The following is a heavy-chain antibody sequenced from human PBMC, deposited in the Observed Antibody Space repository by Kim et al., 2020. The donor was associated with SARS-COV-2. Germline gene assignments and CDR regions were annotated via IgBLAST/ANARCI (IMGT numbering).Heavy chain of an antibody. V-gene: IGHV4-39*01. CDR2: IYYSGST. D-gene: IGHD6-19*01. J-gene: IGHJ4*02. CDR3: ARHKDSSGDPTSYFDY. CDR1: GGSISSSSYY. Sequence: SETLSLTCTVSGGSISSSSYYWGWIRQPPGKGLEWIGSIYYSGSTYYNPSLKSRVTISVDTSKNQFSLKLSSVTAADTAVYYCARHKDSSGDPTSYFDYWGQGTLVTVSS.